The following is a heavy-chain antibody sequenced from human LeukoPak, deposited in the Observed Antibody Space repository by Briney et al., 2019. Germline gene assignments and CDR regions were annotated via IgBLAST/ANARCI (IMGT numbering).Heavy chain of an antibody. J-gene: IGHJ4*02. CDR2: ISYDGSNK. D-gene: IGHD3-22*01. CDR1: GFTFSSYA. CDR3: ARDGRGPGYYYDSSGYYGPGY. V-gene: IGHV3-30-3*01. Sequence: PGGSLRLSCAASGFTFSSYAMHWVRQAPGKGLEWVAVISYDGSNKYYADSVKGRFTISRDNSKNTLYLQMNSLRAEDTAVYYRARDGRGPGYYYDSSGYYGPGYWGQGTLVTVSS.